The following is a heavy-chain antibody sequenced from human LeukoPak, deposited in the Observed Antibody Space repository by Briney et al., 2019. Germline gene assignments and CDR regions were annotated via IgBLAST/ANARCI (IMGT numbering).Heavy chain of an antibody. V-gene: IGHV3-21*04. CDR2: ISSSSSYI. CDR1: GFTFSSYS. J-gene: IGHJ4*02. Sequence: GGSLRLSCAASGFTFSSYSMNWVRQAPGKGLEWVSSISSSSSYIYYADSVKGRFTISRDNSKNTLYLQMNSLRAEDTAVYYCAKMGGDIVVVINWGQGTLATVSS. D-gene: IGHD3-22*01. CDR3: AKMGGDIVVVIN.